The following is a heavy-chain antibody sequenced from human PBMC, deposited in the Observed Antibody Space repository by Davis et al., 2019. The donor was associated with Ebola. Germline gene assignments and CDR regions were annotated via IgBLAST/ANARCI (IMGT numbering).Heavy chain of an antibody. CDR1: GFTFSSYS. Sequence: GESLKIPCAASGFTFSSYSMNWVRQAPGKGLEWVSSISSSSSYIYYADSVKGRFTISRDNAKNSLYLQMNSLRAEDTAVYYCARDLGYNWNRPGAYVMDVWGQGTTVTVSS. D-gene: IGHD1-20*01. CDR2: ISSSSSYI. CDR3: ARDLGYNWNRPGAYVMDV. J-gene: IGHJ6*02. V-gene: IGHV3-21*01.